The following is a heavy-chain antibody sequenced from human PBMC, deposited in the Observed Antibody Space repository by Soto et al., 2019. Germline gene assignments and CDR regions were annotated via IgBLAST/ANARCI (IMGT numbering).Heavy chain of an antibody. CDR3: ARSVAVAGLDS. Sequence: QVQLVESGGGVVQPGRSLRLSCAASGFTLRSYSMHWVRQASGKGLEWVGVISYDGNKKYYRDSVKGRFSISRDTSNNTVHLQMNSLRPDDTAVYYCARSVAVAGLDSGGQGSLVTVSS. D-gene: IGHD6-19*01. CDR1: GFTLRSYS. CDR2: ISYDGNKK. J-gene: IGHJ4*02. V-gene: IGHV3-30-3*01.